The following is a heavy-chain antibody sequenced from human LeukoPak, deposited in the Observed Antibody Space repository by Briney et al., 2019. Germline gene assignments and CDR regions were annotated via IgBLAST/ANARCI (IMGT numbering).Heavy chain of an antibody. CDR2: INRDGTEK. J-gene: IGHJ4*02. Sequence: PGGSLRPSCATSGFNFSDSRMTWVRQAPGKGLQWVANINRDGTEKHFLDSVEGRFTISRDNAKKSLYLLMNSLRPQDTAVYFCVRDDWYLESWGQGTLVTVSS. V-gene: IGHV3-7*04. CDR1: GFNFSDSR. CDR3: VRDDWYLES. D-gene: IGHD2-21*01.